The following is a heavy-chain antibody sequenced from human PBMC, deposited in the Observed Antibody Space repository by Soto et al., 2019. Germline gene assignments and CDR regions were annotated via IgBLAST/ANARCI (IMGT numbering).Heavy chain of an antibody. Sequence: EVQLVESGGGLVKPGGSLRLSCAASGFTFSSDSMNWVRQAPGKGLEWVSSISSSSSYIYYADSVKGRFTISRDNAKNSLYLQMNSLRAEDTAVYYCARREEWLVLIDYWGQGTLVTVSS. CDR2: ISSSSSYI. D-gene: IGHD6-19*01. V-gene: IGHV3-21*01. CDR1: GFTFSSDS. J-gene: IGHJ4*02. CDR3: ARREEWLVLIDY.